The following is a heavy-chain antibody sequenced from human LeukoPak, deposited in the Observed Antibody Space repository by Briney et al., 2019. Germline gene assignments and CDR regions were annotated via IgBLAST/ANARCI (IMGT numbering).Heavy chain of an antibody. CDR3: AKVASAAGTYYYYYGMDV. J-gene: IGHJ6*02. D-gene: IGHD6-13*01. CDR1: GLTFDDYA. Sequence: GGSLRLSCAASGLTFDDYAMHWVRQAPGKGLEWVSGISWNSGSIGYADSVKGRFTISRDNAKNSLYLQMNSLRAEDTALYYCAKVASAAGTYYYYYGMDVWGQGTTVTVSS. V-gene: IGHV3-9*01. CDR2: ISWNSGSI.